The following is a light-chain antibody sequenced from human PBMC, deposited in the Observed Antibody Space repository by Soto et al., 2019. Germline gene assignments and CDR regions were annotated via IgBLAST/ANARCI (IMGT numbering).Light chain of an antibody. CDR3: NSYTRSSARV. Sequence: QSALTQPASVSGSPGQSITISCTGTSSDVGAYNYVSWYQQHPGKAPKLIIYEVSNRPSGVSNRFSGSKSANTASLTISGLQAEDEADYYCNSYTRSSARVFGGGTKLTVL. J-gene: IGLJ3*02. CDR2: EVS. V-gene: IGLV2-14*01. CDR1: SSDVGAYNY.